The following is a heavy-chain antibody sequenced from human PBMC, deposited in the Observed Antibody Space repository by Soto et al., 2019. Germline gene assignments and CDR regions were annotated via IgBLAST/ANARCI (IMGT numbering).Heavy chain of an antibody. CDR1: GFTFSSYG. CDR2: ISYDGSNK. Sequence: GGSLRLSCAASGFTFSSYGMHWVRQAPGKGLEWVAVISYDGSNKYYADSVKGRFTISRDNSKNTLYLQMNSLRAEDTAVYYCAKDIGGWPYWGQGTLVTVSS. J-gene: IGHJ4*02. D-gene: IGHD1-26*01. CDR3: AKDIGGWPY. V-gene: IGHV3-30*18.